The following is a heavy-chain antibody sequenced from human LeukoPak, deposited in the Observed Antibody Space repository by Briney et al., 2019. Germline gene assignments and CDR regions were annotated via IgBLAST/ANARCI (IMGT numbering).Heavy chain of an antibody. CDR3: ARDSSSGVRYFDY. D-gene: IGHD6-25*01. J-gene: IGHJ4*02. CDR2: IWYDESNK. Sequence: GRSLRLSCAASGFTFSNYGMHWVRQAPAKGLKWVAVIWYDESNKYYADSVKGRLTISRDNSKNTLYLQMNSLRAEDTAVYYCARDSSSGVRYFDYWGQGTLVTVSS. V-gene: IGHV3-33*01. CDR1: GFTFSNYG.